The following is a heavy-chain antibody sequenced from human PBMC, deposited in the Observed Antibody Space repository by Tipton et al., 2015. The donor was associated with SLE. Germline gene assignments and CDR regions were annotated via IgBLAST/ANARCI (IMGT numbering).Heavy chain of an antibody. CDR3: AREDSGSLAFDI. V-gene: IGHV4-59*11. J-gene: IGHJ3*02. CDR1: GGSISSHY. D-gene: IGHD1-26*01. Sequence: TLSLTCTVSGGSISSHYWSWIRQPPGKGLEWIGYIYYSGSTNYNPSLKSRVTISVDTSKNQFSLKLSSVTAADTAVYYCAREDSGSLAFDIWGQGTMVTVSS. CDR2: IYYSGST.